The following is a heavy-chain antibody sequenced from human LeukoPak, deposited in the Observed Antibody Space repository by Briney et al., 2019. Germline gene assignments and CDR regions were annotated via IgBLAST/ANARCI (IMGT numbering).Heavy chain of an antibody. J-gene: IGHJ3*02. CDR2: ISSSGSTI. Sequence: PGGSLRLSCAASGFTFSSYEMNWVRQAPGKGLEWVSYISSSGSTIYYADSVKGRFTISRDNAKNSLYLQMNSLRAEDTAVYYCARDHPQDAFDIWGQGTMVTVSS. V-gene: IGHV3-48*03. CDR1: GFTFSSYE. CDR3: ARDHPQDAFDI.